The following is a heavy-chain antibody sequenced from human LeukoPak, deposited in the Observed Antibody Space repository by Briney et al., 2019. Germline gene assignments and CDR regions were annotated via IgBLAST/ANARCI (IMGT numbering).Heavy chain of an antibody. CDR1: GYTFTGYY. Sequence: ASVKVSCKASGYTFTGYYIHWVRQAPGQGLEWMGWINPNTGDTNYAQKFQGRVTMTRDTSISTAYMELSRLRSDDTALYYCARYRGSGEDYWGQGTLVTVSS. V-gene: IGHV1-2*02. J-gene: IGHJ4*02. CDR3: ARYRGSGEDY. CDR2: INPNTGDT. D-gene: IGHD3-10*01.